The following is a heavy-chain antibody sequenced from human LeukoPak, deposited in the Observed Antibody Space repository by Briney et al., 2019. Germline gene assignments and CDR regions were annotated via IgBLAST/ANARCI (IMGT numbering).Heavy chain of an antibody. CDR2: ISYSGST. CDR1: GGSISSHY. V-gene: IGHV4-59*11. CDR3: ARMDFYYYYMDV. Sequence: SETLSLTCTVSGGSISSHYCSWVRQPPGKGLEWIGYISYSGSTNYNPSLKSRVTISVDTFRKQFSLELSSVTAADTAVYYCARMDFYYYYMDVWGKGTTVTVSS. J-gene: IGHJ6*03.